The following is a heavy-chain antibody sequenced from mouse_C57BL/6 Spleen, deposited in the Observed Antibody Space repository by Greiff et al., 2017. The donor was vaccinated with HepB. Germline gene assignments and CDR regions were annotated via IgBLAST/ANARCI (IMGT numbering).Heavy chain of an antibody. CDR1: GYSFTGYY. CDR3: ARYPYYGSSGYWYFDV. J-gene: IGHJ1*03. CDR2: IYPYNGVS. V-gene: IGHV1-31*01. D-gene: IGHD1-1*01. Sequence: EVKLVESGPELVKPGASVKISCKASGYSFTGYYMHWVKQSHGNILDWIGYIYPYNGVSSYNQKFKGKATLTVDKSSSTAYMELRSLTSEDSAVYYCARYPYYGSSGYWYFDVWGTGTTVTVSS.